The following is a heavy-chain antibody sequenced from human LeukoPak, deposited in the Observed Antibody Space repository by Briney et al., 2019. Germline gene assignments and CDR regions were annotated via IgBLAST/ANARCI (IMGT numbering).Heavy chain of an antibody. CDR3: ARDYSSSSRNFDY. V-gene: IGHV1-2*02. J-gene: IGHJ4*02. D-gene: IGHD6-6*01. CDR2: INPNSGGT. CDR1: GYTFIGYY. Sequence: ASVKVSCKTSGYTFIGYYMHWVRQAPGQGPEWMGWINPNSGGTNYAQKFQGRVTMTRDTSISTAYMELSRLRSDDTAVYYCARDYSSSSRNFDYWGQGTLVTVSS.